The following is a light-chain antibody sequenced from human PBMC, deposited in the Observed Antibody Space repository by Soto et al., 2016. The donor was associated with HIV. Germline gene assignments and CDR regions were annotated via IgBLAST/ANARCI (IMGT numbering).Light chain of an antibody. J-gene: IGLJ2*01. CDR2: QDE. V-gene: IGLV3-1*01. Sequence: SYELTQSPSVSVSPGQTASITCSGDKLGDRYACWYQQKPGQSPVLVIYQDEKRPSGIPERFSGSNSGNTATLTIGGTQAMDGADYYCQAWDSSTVVFGGGTKLTVL. CDR1: KLGDRY. CDR3: QAWDSSTVV.